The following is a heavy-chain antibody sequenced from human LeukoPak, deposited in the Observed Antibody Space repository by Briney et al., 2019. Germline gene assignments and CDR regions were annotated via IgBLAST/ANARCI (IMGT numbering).Heavy chain of an antibody. Sequence: GGSLRLSCAASGFTFSSYAMSWVRQAPGKGLEWVSGFSGNGGSTYYADSVKGRFTISRDNSKNTLYLQMNSLRAEDTAVYYCAKVTRGVVVVAATVDYWGQGTLVTVSS. CDR2: FSGNGGST. J-gene: IGHJ4*02. D-gene: IGHD2-15*01. V-gene: IGHV3-23*01. CDR3: AKVTRGVVVVAATVDY. CDR1: GFTFSSYA.